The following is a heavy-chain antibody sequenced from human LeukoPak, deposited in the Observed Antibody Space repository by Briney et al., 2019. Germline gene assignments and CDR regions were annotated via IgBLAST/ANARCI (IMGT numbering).Heavy chain of an antibody. CDR2: IYYSGST. V-gene: IGHV4-59*08. D-gene: IGHD3-22*01. CDR3: ARHYRDSSGYYYGYFDY. CDR1: GGSVSSYY. J-gene: IGHJ4*02. Sequence: SETLSLTCTVSGGSVSSYYWSWIRQPPGKGLEWIGYIYYSGSTNYNPSLKSRVTISVDTSKNQFSLRLSSVTAADTAVYYCARHYRDSSGYYYGYFDYWGQGTLVTVSS.